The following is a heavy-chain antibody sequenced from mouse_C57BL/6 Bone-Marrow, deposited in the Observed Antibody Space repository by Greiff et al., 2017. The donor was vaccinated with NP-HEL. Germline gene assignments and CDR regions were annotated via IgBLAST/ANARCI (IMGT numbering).Heavy chain of an antibody. V-gene: IGHV1-80*01. J-gene: IGHJ3*01. CDR1: GYAFSNYW. CDR3: ARGAY. Sequence: QVQLQQSGAELVKPGASVKISCKASGYAFSNYWMNWVKQRPGKGLEWIGLIYPGDGDTNYNGQFKEKATLTADKSSSTAYMQLSRLTAEDSAVYFCARGAYWGQGTLVTVSA. CDR2: IYPGDGDT.